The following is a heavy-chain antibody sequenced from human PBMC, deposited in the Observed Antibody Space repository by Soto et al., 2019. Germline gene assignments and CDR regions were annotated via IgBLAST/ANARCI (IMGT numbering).Heavy chain of an antibody. CDR3: ARDRSSSWYNGTFYFDS. CDR2: IIPLFDAT. Sequence: QVQLVQSGAEVRKPGSSVKVSCKASGGTFTTYDISWVRQAPGQGLEWMGGIIPLFDATKYAQKFQGRVTITAGKTTGTAYIELSSLRSEDTAMYYCARDRSSSWYNGTFYFDSWGQGTLVTVSS. CDR1: GGTFTTYD. V-gene: IGHV1-69*06. J-gene: IGHJ4*02. D-gene: IGHD6-19*01.